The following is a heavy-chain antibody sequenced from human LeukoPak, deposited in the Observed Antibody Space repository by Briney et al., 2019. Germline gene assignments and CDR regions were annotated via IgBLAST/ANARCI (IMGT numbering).Heavy chain of an antibody. CDR3: AASPKLIGVVPAAWG. V-gene: IGHV1-58*01. J-gene: IGHJ4*02. CDR2: IVVGSRNT. Sequence: ASVKVSCKASGFTFTSSAVQWVRQARGQRLEWIGWIVVGSRNTNYAQKFQERVTITSDMSTSTAYMELSSLRSEDTAVYYCAASPKLIGVVPAAWGWGQGTLVTVSS. D-gene: IGHD3-3*01. CDR1: GFTFTSSA.